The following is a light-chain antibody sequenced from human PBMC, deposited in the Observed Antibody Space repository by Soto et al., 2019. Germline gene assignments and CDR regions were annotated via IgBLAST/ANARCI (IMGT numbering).Light chain of an antibody. J-gene: IGLJ1*01. CDR3: YAYGGSYYV. CDR2: EAS. CDR1: TIDVGSYSL. V-gene: IGLV2-23*01. Sequence: QSALTQPASVSGSPGQSITISCTGTTIDVGSYSLVSWYQHHPGKAPQLMIYEASKRPSGVSNRFSGSKSGNTVSLTISGLQAEDEAHYYCYAYGGSYYVFGTGTKVTVL.